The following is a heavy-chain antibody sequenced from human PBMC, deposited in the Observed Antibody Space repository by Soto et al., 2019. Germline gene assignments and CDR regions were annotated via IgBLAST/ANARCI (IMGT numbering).Heavy chain of an antibody. CDR2: IWYDGNNE. Sequence: VQLVESGGGVVQPGRSLRLSCAASGFTFSSYGMHWVRQAPGKGLEWVSIIWYDGNNEYYADSVKGRFTMSRDNSKNTLYLQMNSLRAEDTAVYYCARDFAAAGKGTYFDYWGQGTLVTVSS. J-gene: IGHJ4*02. V-gene: IGHV3-33*01. CDR3: ARDFAAAGKGTYFDY. D-gene: IGHD6-13*01. CDR1: GFTFSSYG.